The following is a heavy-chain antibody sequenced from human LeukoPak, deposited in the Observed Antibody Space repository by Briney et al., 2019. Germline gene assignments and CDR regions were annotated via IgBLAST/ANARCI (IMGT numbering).Heavy chain of an antibody. Sequence: GGSLRLSCAASGFTFSSYAMHWVRQAPGKGLEYVSAISNGGGSTHYANSVKGRFTISRDNSKNTLYLQMGSLRAEDMAVYYCARPYYDLWTAHVYWGQGTLVTVSS. CDR3: ARPYYDLWTAHVY. J-gene: IGHJ4*02. D-gene: IGHD3-9*01. CDR1: GFTFSSYA. CDR2: ISNGGGST. V-gene: IGHV3-64*01.